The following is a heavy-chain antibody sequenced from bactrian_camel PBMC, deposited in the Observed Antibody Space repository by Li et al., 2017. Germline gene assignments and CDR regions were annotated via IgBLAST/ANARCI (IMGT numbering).Heavy chain of an antibody. V-gene: IGHV3S40*01. Sequence: VQLVESGGGLVQPGGSLRLSCAASGFTFSSYAMSWVRQAPGKGLEWVSTINSAGGSTYYADSVKGRFTISEDGAKNTVYLQMNDLKPEDTAMFYYAACDTYRCLEGSWSDFNYWGQG. CDR2: INSAGGST. D-gene: IGHD1*01. CDR1: GFTFSSYA. CDR3: AACDTYRCLEGSWSDFNY. J-gene: IGHJ4*01.